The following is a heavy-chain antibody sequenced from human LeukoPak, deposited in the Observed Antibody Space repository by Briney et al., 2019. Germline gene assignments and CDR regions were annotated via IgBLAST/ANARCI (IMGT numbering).Heavy chain of an antibody. CDR1: GFTFSIYS. Sequence: PGGSLRLSCAASGFTFSIYSMNWVRQAPGKGLEWVGRIKSKTDGGTTDYAAPVKGRFTISRDDSKNTLYLQMNSLRAEDTAVYYCAKEVLWFGELPSSLGYWGQGTLVTVSS. J-gene: IGHJ4*02. CDR3: AKEVLWFGELPSSLGY. D-gene: IGHD3-10*01. CDR2: IKSKTDGGTT. V-gene: IGHV3-15*01.